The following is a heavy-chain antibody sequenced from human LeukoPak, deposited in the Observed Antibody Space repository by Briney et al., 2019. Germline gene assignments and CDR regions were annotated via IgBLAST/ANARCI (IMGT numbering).Heavy chain of an antibody. D-gene: IGHD6-13*01. Sequence: GGSLRLSCAASGFTFSSYWMNWVRQAPGKGLEWVSSISSSSSYIYYADSVKGRFTISRDNAKNSLYLQMNSLRAEDTAVYYCARTIAAAGTGAFDIWGQGTMVTVSS. V-gene: IGHV3-21*01. J-gene: IGHJ3*02. CDR2: ISSSSSYI. CDR1: GFTFSSYW. CDR3: ARTIAAAGTGAFDI.